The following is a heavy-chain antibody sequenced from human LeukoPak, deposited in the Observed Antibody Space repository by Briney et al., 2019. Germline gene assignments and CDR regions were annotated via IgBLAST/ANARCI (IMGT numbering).Heavy chain of an antibody. CDR1: GYTFTSYY. V-gene: IGHV1-46*01. CDR3: ASGLATVTTRNYYYHMDV. Sequence: ASVKVSCKASGYTFTSYYIHWVRQAPGQGVECMGIINPSAVTTSYAQKFQGRVTMTRDTSTSTVYMELSSLRSDDTAVYYCASGLATVTTRNYYYHMDVRGKGTTVTVSS. J-gene: IGHJ6*03. D-gene: IGHD4-11*01. CDR2: INPSAVTT.